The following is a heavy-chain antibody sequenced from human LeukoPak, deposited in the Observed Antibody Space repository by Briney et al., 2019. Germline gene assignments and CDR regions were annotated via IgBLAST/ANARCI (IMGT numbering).Heavy chain of an antibody. CDR3: VRDMGYYDKV. J-gene: IGHJ4*02. CDR2: INTDGNTR. CDR1: GFTFSDHY. V-gene: IGHV3-74*01. D-gene: IGHD3-22*01. Sequence: PGGSLRLSCAASGFTFSDHYMDWVRQAPGKGLVWVSRINTDGNTRDYADSVKGRFTISRDNAKNTLYLQMNSLRADDTAVYYCVRDMGYYDKVWGQGTLVTVSS.